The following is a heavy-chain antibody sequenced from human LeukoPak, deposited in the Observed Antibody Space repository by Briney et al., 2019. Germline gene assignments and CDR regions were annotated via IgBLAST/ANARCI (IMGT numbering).Heavy chain of an antibody. CDR1: GYSFTSYW. D-gene: IGHD1-14*01. Sequence: ESLKLSCTGSGYSFTSYWIGWVRQMPGKSLEWMGIIYPGDSDTRYSPSFQGQVTISADKSISTASLQWSSLKPSATAMYSFARGNLTPVQYDYSGQGALVSVSS. V-gene: IGHV5-51*01. J-gene: IGHJ4*02. CDR3: ARGNLTPVQYDY. CDR2: IYPGDSDT.